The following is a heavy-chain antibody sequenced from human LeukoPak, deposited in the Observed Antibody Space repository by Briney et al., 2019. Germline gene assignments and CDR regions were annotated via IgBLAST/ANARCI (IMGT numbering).Heavy chain of an antibody. D-gene: IGHD6-13*01. V-gene: IGHV1-69*04. Sequence: SVKVSCKASGATFSSYGISWVRQAPGQGLEWMGRIIPILGIANYAQKFQGRVTITADKSTSTAYMELSSLRSEDTAVYYCARVSPLGSSSWYGAFDYWGQGTLVTVSS. CDR3: ARVSPLGSSSWYGAFDY. J-gene: IGHJ4*02. CDR1: GATFSSYG. CDR2: IIPILGIA.